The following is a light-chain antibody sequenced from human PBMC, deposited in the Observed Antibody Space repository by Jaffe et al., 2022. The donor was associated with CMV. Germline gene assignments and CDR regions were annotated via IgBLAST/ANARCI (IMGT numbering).Light chain of an antibody. J-gene: IGKJ1*01. Sequence: DIHMTQSPSTLSASVGDRVTIICRASQSISSWLAWYQQKPGKAPRLLIYKASSLESGVPSRFSGSGSGTEFTLTISSLQPDDFATYYCKQYNSPTWTFGQGTKVEIK. CDR1: QSISSW. V-gene: IGKV1-5*03. CDR3: KQYNSPTWT. CDR2: KAS.